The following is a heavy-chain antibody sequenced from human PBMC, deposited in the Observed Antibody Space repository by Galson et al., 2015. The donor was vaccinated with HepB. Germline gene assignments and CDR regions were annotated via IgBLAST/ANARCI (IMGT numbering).Heavy chain of an antibody. D-gene: IGHD6-19*01. CDR1: GFTFSSYW. CDR3: ARVPGGWYLDY. Sequence: SLRLSCAASGFTFSSYWMSWVRQAPGKGLEWVANIKQDESEKYYVDSVKGRFTISRDNAKNSLYLQMNSLRAENTAVYYCARVPGGWYLDYWGQGTLVTVSS. J-gene: IGHJ4*02. V-gene: IGHV3-7*01. CDR2: IKQDESEK.